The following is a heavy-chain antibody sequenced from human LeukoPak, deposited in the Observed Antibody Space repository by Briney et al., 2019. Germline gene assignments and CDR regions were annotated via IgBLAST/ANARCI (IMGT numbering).Heavy chain of an antibody. V-gene: IGHV4-34*01. J-gene: IGHJ4*02. D-gene: IGHD5-12*01. Sequence: SETLSLTCAVYGGSFSGYYWSWIRQPPGKGLEWIGEINHSGSTNYNPSLKSGVTISVDTSKNQCSLKLSSVTAADTAVYYGARSLVARPYDYWGQGTLVTVSS. CDR3: ARSLVARPYDY. CDR2: INHSGST. CDR1: GGSFSGYY.